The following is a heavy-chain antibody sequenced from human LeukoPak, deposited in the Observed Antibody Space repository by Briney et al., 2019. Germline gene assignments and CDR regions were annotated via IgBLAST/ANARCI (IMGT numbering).Heavy chain of an antibody. CDR1: GFTFSSYG. Sequence: GGSLRLSCAASGFTFSSYGMYWVRQAPGKGLEWVAVIWYDGSNKYYADSVKGRFTISRDNSKNTLYLQMNSLRAEDTAVYYCARDDYYGSGSYYTIEYWGQGTLVTVS. CDR3: ARDDYYGSGSYYTIEY. V-gene: IGHV3-33*01. CDR2: IWYDGSNK. D-gene: IGHD3-10*01. J-gene: IGHJ4*02.